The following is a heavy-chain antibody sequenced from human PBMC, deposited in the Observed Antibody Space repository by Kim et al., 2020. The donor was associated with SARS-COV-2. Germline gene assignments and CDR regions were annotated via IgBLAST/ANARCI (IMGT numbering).Heavy chain of an antibody. CDR2: ISSSSSTI. CDR3: ARERASPRDWLLYRDAFDI. CDR1: GFTFSSYS. J-gene: IGHJ3*02. Sequence: GGSLRLSCAASGFTFSSYSMNWVRQAPGKGLEWVSYISSSSSTIYYADSVKGRFTISRDNAKNSLYLQMNSLRDEDTAVYYCARERASPRDWLLYRDAFDIWGQGTMVTVSS. D-gene: IGHD3-9*01. V-gene: IGHV3-48*02.